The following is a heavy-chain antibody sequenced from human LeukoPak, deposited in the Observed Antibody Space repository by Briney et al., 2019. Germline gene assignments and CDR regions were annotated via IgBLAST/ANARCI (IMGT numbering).Heavy chain of an antibody. V-gene: IGHV4-4*07. J-gene: IGHJ5*02. CDR1: GGSIINHY. Sequence: PSETLSLTCTVSGGSIINHYWSWIRQPAGKGLEWIGRIYSSGSANYSPSPKSRVSMPIDTSNNHFSLNLTSVTAADTALYFCARDVRYASGWSTPESWGQGTLVTVSS. CDR3: ARDVRYASGWSTPES. CDR2: IYSSGSA. D-gene: IGHD6-19*01.